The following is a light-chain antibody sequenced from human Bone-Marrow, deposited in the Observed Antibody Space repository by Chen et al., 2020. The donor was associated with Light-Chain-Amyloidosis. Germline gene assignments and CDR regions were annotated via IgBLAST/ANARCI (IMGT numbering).Light chain of an antibody. CDR3: QQYGTSPLT. J-gene: IGKJ4*01. Sequence: EIVLTQSPGTLSLSPGEGANLSCRASQTISSNYLTWYQQKFGQAPKLLIYGSSSRATGIPDRVTGSGSGTDFTLTINRLEPEDFAMYYWQQYGTSPLTFGGGTKVEIK. CDR2: GSS. CDR1: QTISSNY. V-gene: IGKV3-20*01.